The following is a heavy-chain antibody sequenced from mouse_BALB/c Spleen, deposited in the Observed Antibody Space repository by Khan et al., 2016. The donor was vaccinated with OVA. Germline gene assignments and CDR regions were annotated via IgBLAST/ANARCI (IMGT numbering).Heavy chain of an antibody. Sequence: EVKLLESGPSLVKPSQTLSLSCSVTGDSITSGFWNWIRKFPGNKFEYLGYITYSGNIYYYPSLKSRISITRDTSKSQYYLQLNSVTTEDTATYYCARSYGSWAMDYWGQGTSVTVSS. J-gene: IGHJ4*01. CDR2: ITYSGNI. D-gene: IGHD1-1*01. CDR1: GDSITSGF. V-gene: IGHV3-8*02. CDR3: ARSYGSWAMDY.